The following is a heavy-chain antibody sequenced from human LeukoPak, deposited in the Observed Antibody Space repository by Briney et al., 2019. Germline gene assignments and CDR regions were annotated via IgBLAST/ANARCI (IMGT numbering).Heavy chain of an antibody. D-gene: IGHD5-12*01. J-gene: IGHJ4*02. CDR3: AREYGADSGYDWDFDY. V-gene: IGHV4-4*07. Sequence: PSETLSLTCTVSGGSISSYYWSWIRQPAGKGLEWIGRIYTSGSTNYNPSLKSRVTMSVDTSKNQFSLKLSSVTAADTAVYYCAREYGADSGYDWDFDYWGQGTLVTVSS. CDR2: IYTSGST. CDR1: GGSISSYY.